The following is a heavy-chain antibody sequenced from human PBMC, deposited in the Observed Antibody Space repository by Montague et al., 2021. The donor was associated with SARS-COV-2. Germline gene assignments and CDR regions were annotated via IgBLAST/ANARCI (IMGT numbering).Heavy chain of an antibody. CDR1: GGSISSSSHF. J-gene: IGHJ4*02. CDR2: IYYSGGT. CDR3: ARHLNYRDYGGDDY. Sequence: SETLSLTCSVSGGSISSSSHFWGWIRQPPGKGLEWIGSIYYSGGTYSNSSLKSRVTISVDTSKNQFSLKLSSVTAADTAVYYCARHLNYRDYGGDDYWGQGTLVTFSS. D-gene: IGHD4-17*01. V-gene: IGHV4-39*01.